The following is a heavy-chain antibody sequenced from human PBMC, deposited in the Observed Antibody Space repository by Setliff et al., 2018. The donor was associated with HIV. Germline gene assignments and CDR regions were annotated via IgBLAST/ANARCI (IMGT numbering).Heavy chain of an antibody. CDR2: IFNRGRT. CDR1: GGSISTYY. CDR3: AGHFPYYYDSSGFYSGWFDP. D-gene: IGHD3-22*01. Sequence: PSETLSLTCTVSGGSISTYYWSWIRQSPGKGLEWIGYIFNRGRTNYNASLKSRVTISVDTSKTQFSLKLTSATAADTAVYYCAGHFPYYYDSSGFYSGWFDPWGQGTLVTVSS. J-gene: IGHJ5*02. V-gene: IGHV4-59*08.